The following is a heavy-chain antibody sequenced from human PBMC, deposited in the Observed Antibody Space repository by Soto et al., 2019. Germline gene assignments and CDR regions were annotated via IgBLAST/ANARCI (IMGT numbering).Heavy chain of an antibody. CDR2: IDSEGIYT. Sequence: DVQLVESGGALFKPGGPLSLSCEASGFPFLNYWMHWVRQAPEKGLVWVSRIDSEGIYTSYADSVKGRFTISRDNAKNTLYLQMNDLRAEDTAVYYCGSVFEYWGQGSLVTVSS. J-gene: IGHJ4*02. CDR3: GSVFEY. CDR1: GFPFLNYW. V-gene: IGHV3-74*01.